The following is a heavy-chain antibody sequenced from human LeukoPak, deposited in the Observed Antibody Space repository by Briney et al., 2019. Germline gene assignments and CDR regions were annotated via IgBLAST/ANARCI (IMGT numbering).Heavy chain of an antibody. CDR3: ARDSEMGFIFDY. V-gene: IGHV3-74*01. CDR1: GFTFSSYW. CDR2: INGDGSST. D-gene: IGHD1-14*01. J-gene: IGHJ4*02. Sequence: GGSLRLSCAASGFTFSSYWMHWVRQAPGKGLVWVSRINGDGSSTSYADSVKGRFTISRDNAKNTLYLQMDSLRAEDTAVYYCARDSEMGFIFDYWGQGTLVTVSS.